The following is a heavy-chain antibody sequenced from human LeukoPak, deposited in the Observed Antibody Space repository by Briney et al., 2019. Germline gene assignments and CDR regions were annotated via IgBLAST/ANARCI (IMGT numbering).Heavy chain of an antibody. CDR3: ARVKVTAPPTSPEFDY. J-gene: IGHJ4*02. CDR2: INHSGST. D-gene: IGHD2-21*02. Sequence: YPSETLSLTCAVYGGSFSGYYWSWIRQPPGKGLEWIGEINHSGSTNYNPSLKSRVTISVDTSKNQFSLKLSSVTAADTAVYYCARVKVTAPPTSPEFDYWGQGTLVTVSS. V-gene: IGHV4-34*01. CDR1: GGSFSGYY.